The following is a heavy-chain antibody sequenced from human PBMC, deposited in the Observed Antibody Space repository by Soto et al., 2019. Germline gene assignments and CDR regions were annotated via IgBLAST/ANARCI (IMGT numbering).Heavy chain of an antibody. CDR2: INPSGGST. CDR3: ARDSSIVVDGGSCQDY. CDR1: GYTFTNYH. D-gene: IGHD2-15*01. V-gene: IGHV1-46*01. Sequence: GASVKVSCKASGYTFTNYHMHWVRQAPGQGFEWMGVINPSGGSTTYAQKFQGGVTMTSDTSTSTVYMELSSLRSDDTAVYYCARDSSIVVDGGSCQDYWGQGTQVTVSS. J-gene: IGHJ4*02.